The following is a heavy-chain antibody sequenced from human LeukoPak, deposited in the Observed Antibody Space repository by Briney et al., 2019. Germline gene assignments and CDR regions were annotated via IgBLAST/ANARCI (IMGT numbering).Heavy chain of an antibody. J-gene: IGHJ4*02. D-gene: IGHD5-18*01. CDR2: ISAYNGNA. CDR1: GYTFTSYG. Sequence: ASVKVSCKASGYTFTSYGISWVRQAPGQGLEWVGWISAYNGNANYAQKLQGRVTMTTDTSTSAAYMELRSLRSDDTAVYYCARAGIQLWLVGGDYWGQGTLVTVSS. V-gene: IGHV1-18*01. CDR3: ARAGIQLWLVGGDY.